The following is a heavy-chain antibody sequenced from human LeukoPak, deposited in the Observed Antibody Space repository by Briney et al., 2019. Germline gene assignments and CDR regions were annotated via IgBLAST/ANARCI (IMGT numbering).Heavy chain of an antibody. V-gene: IGHV3-43D*03. CDR2: ISWDGGST. CDR3: AKVGTIAARPGYYYYYMDV. D-gene: IGHD6-6*01. J-gene: IGHJ6*03. Sequence: GGSLRLSCAASGFTFDDYAMHWVRQAPGKGLEWVSLISWDGGSTYYADSVKGRFTISRDNSKNSLYLQMNSLRAEDTALYYCAKVGTIAARPGYYYYYMDVWGKGTTVTVSS. CDR1: GFTFDDYA.